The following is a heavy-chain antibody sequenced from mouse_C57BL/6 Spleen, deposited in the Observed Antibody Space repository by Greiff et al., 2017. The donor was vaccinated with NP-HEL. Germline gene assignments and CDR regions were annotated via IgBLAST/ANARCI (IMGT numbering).Heavy chain of an antibody. Sequence: VQLQQSGAELVKPGASVKLSCKASGYTFTSYWMHWVKQRPGQGLEWIGMIHPNSGSTNYNEKFKSKATLTVDKSSSTAYMQLSSLTSEDSAVYYCARDGYDGARFAYWGQGTLVTVSA. D-gene: IGHD2-2*01. V-gene: IGHV1-64*01. J-gene: IGHJ3*01. CDR2: IHPNSGST. CDR3: ARDGYDGARFAY. CDR1: GYTFTSYW.